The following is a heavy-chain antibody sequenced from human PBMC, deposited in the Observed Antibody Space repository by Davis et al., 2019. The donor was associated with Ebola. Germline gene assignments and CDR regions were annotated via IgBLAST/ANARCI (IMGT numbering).Heavy chain of an antibody. D-gene: IGHD3-22*01. J-gene: IGHJ5*02. CDR2: IYHTGGT. V-gene: IGHV4-31*03. CDR3: ARAHYYDSSGYPNWLDP. CDR1: GGSLDRGSYY. Sequence: MPSETLSLTCTLAGGSLDRGSYYWTWIRQQPGEGLEWIGCIYHTGGTHYTRGSTYYNPSLKSRVGISVDTSKNQFSLEMRSLTAADTAEYFCARAHYYDSSGYPNWLDPWGQGTLVTVSS.